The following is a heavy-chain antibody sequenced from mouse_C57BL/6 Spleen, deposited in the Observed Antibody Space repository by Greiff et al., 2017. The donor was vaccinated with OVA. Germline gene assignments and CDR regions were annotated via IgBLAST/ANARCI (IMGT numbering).Heavy chain of an antibody. CDR3: ARLTTVVVDY. Sequence: QVTLKECGPGILQSSQTLSLTCSFSGFSLSTSGMGVSWLRQPSGQGLEWLAHIYWGDDKRYNPSLKSRLTISKDTSRNQVFLKITSADAADTATYYCARLTTVVVDYWGQGTTLTVSS. CDR2: IYWGDDK. D-gene: IGHD1-1*01. CDR1: GFSLSTSGMG. J-gene: IGHJ2*01. V-gene: IGHV8-12*01.